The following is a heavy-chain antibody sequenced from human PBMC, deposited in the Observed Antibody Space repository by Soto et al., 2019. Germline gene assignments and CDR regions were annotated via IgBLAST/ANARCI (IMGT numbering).Heavy chain of an antibody. CDR1: GGYIISGGCY. CDR2: IYYSGST. CDR3: ARDDITMVRGVMLNWFDP. J-gene: IGHJ5*02. V-gene: IGHV4-31*03. D-gene: IGHD3-10*01. Sequence: PSETKSVTCTVSGGYIISGGCYWSWIRKHPGKGLEWIGYIYYSGSTYYNPSLKSRVTISVDTSKNQFSLKLSSVTAADTAVYYCARDDITMVRGVMLNWFDPWGQGTLVTVSS.